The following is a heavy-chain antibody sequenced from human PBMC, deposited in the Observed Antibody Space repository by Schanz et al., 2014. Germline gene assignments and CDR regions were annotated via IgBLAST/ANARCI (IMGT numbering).Heavy chain of an antibody. D-gene: IGHD6-6*01. V-gene: IGHV1-18*01. CDR1: GYTFTSYG. CDR2: ISPYNGNT. Sequence: QVQLVQSGAEVKKPGASVKVSCKASGYTFTSYGISWVRQAPGQGLEWMGWISPYNGNTNYAQKLQGSVTMTADTPTSTAYMDLRSLRSDDTAVYYCARDQSPYTNSSDVRYFDYWGQGSLVTVSS. CDR3: ARDQSPYTNSSDVRYFDY. J-gene: IGHJ4*02.